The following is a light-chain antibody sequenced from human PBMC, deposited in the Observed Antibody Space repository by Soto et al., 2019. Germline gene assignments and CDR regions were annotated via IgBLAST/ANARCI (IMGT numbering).Light chain of an antibody. V-gene: IGLV2-23*02. J-gene: IGLJ1*01. CDR3: CSYTGSSTFEV. Sequence: QSVLTQPASVSGSPGQSITMSCTGTDSDVGTYNLVSWYQHHPGKAPKLMIYEVNSRPSGVSNRFSGSKSGNTASLTISGLQAEDEGDYYCCSYTGSSTFEVFGTGTKVTVL. CDR1: DSDVGTYNL. CDR2: EVN.